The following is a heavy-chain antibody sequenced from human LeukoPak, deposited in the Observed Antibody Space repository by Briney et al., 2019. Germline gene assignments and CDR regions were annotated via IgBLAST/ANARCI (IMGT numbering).Heavy chain of an antibody. V-gene: IGHV4-59*01. J-gene: IGHJ4*02. CDR3: ASGGEQWLAFDY. D-gene: IGHD6-19*01. CDR2: IYYSRST. CDR1: GGSISSYY. Sequence: PSETLSLTCTVSGGSISSYYWSWIRQPPGKGLEWIGYIYYSRSTNYNPSLKSRVTISVDTSKNQFSLKLSSVTAADTAVYYCASGGEQWLAFDYWGQGTLVTVSS.